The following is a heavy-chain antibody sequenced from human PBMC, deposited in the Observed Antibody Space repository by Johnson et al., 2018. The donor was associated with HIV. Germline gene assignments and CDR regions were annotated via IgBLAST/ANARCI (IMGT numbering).Heavy chain of an antibody. CDR3: ARDGRDLVTRGSFDV. Sequence: QVQLVESGGGVVQPGRSLRLSCAASGFTFSSYAMHWVRQAPGKGLASVAFIRYDGSNKYYADSVKGRFTISRDNSKNMVYLQMNSLRPEDTAVYYCARDGRDLVTRGSFDVWGQGTVVTVSS. D-gene: IGHD3-9*01. CDR1: GFTFSSYA. J-gene: IGHJ3*01. CDR2: IRYDGSNK. V-gene: IGHV3-30*14.